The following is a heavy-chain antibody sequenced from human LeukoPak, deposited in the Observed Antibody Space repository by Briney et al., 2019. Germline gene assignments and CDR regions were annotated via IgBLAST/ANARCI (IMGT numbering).Heavy chain of an antibody. Sequence: PSETLSLTCTVSGGSISSGSYYWSWIRQPAGKGLEWIGRIYISGSTNYNPSLKSRVTISVDTSKNQFSLKLSSVTAADTAVYYCARVSDYGDYLGGDWFDPWGQGTLVTVSS. CDR1: GGSISSGSYY. D-gene: IGHD4-17*01. V-gene: IGHV4-61*02. J-gene: IGHJ5*02. CDR2: IYISGST. CDR3: ARVSDYGDYLGGDWFDP.